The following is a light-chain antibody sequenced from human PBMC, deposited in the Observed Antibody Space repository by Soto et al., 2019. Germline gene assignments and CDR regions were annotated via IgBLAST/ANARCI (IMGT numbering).Light chain of an antibody. V-gene: IGKV3-20*01. CDR3: HYYSSSPPLT. Sequence: EIVLTQSPGTLSLSPGERATLSCRASQSVSSNHLAWYQQKPGQAPSLLLYGASSMATGIPDRFSGSGSGTDFALTISSLEPEDFAVYYCHYYSSSPPLTFGQGTKVEI. CDR2: GAS. CDR1: QSVSSNH. J-gene: IGKJ1*01.